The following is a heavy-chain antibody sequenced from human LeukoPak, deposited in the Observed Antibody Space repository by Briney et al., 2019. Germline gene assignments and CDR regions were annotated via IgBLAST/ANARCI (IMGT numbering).Heavy chain of an antibody. Sequence: ETLSLTCTVSGVSISSSNSYWGWVRQAPGKGLEWISSISRSQTYIYYADSVKGRFAISKDNAENSLYLQMNSLRAEDTAVYYCARAQVGYNWFDPWGQGTLVTVSS. V-gene: IGHV3-21*01. D-gene: IGHD1-26*01. CDR3: ARAQVGYNWFDP. J-gene: IGHJ5*02. CDR1: GVSISSSNSY. CDR2: ISRSQTYI.